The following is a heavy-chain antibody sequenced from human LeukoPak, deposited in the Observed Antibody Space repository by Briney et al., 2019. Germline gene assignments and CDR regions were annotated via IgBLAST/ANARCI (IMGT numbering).Heavy chain of an antibody. Sequence: GGSLRLSCAASGFTFDDYAMHWVRQAPGRGLEWVSGISWNSGSIGYADSVKGRFTISRDNAKNSLYLQMNSLRAEDTAVYYCAKVGYDFWEGWFDPWGQGTLVTVSS. CDR3: AKVGYDFWEGWFDP. J-gene: IGHJ5*02. V-gene: IGHV3-9*01. CDR1: GFTFDDYA. CDR2: ISWNSGSI. D-gene: IGHD3-3*01.